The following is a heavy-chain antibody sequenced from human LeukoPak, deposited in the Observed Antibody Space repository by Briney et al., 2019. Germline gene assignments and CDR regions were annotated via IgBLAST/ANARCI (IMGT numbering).Heavy chain of an antibody. CDR3: TTRACHAGGCSSSFYYYYGLHF. Sequence: SVKVSCKAPGNSISNYAVSWVRQAPGQGFEWMGGIIPIFGTADYAQKFQGSVTITADQSTSTTYMALSSLKSEDTATYYCTTRACHAGGCSSSFYYYYGLHFWGQGTTVSVSS. CDR1: GNSISNYA. J-gene: IGHJ6*02. CDR2: IIPIFGTA. V-gene: IGHV1-69*13. D-gene: IGHD3-16*01.